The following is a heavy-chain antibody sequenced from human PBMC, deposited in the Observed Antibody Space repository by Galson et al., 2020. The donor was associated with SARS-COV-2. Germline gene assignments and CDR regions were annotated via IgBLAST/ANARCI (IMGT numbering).Heavy chain of an antibody. J-gene: IGHJ1*01. CDR1: GGTFSSYA. CDR2: IIPIFGTA. V-gene: IGHV1-69*13. Sequence: SVKVSCKASGGTFSSYAISWVRQAPGQGLEWMGGIIPIFGTANYAQKFQGRVTITADESTSTAYMELSSLRSEDTAVYYCARTHGPMTTVPMGYFQHWGQGTLVTVSS. CDR3: ARTHGPMTTVPMGYFQH. D-gene: IGHD4-17*01.